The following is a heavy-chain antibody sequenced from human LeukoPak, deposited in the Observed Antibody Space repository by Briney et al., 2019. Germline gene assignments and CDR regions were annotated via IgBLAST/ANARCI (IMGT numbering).Heavy chain of an antibody. CDR2: IYHSGST. D-gene: IGHD1-26*01. Sequence: SETLSLTCTVSGYSISSGYYWGWIRQPPGKGLEWIGSIYHSGSTYYNPSLKSRVTISVDTSKNQFSLKLSSVTAADTAVYYCARVTVGATDFDYWGQGTLVTVSP. CDR3: ARVTVGATDFDY. J-gene: IGHJ4*02. V-gene: IGHV4-38-2*02. CDR1: GYSISSGYY.